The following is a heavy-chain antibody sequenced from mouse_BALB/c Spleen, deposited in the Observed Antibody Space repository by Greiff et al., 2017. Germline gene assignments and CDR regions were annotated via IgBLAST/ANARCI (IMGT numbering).Heavy chain of an antibody. CDR1: GYTFTDYA. V-gene: IGHV1S137*01. CDR3: ARYYGSSYFDY. D-gene: IGHD1-1*01. J-gene: IGHJ2*01. CDR2: ISTYYGDA. Sequence: QVQLKQSGAELVRPGVSVKISCKGSGYTFTDYAMHWVKQSHAKSLEWIGVISTYYGDASYNQKFKGKATMTVDKSSSTAYMELARLTSEDSAIYYCARYYGSSYFDYWGQGTTLTVSS.